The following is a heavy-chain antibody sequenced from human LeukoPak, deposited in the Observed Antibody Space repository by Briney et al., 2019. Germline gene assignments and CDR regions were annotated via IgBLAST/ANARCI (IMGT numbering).Heavy chain of an antibody. CDR2: INPSGGST. V-gene: IGHV1-46*01. Sequence: ASVKVSCKASGYTLTSYYMHWVRQAPGQGLEWMGIINPSGGSTNYAQKFQGRVTMTRNTSISTAYMELSSLRSEDTAVYYCARAIAAAGTTWFDPWGQGTLVTVSS. CDR1: GYTLTSYY. D-gene: IGHD6-13*01. J-gene: IGHJ5*02. CDR3: ARAIAAAGTTWFDP.